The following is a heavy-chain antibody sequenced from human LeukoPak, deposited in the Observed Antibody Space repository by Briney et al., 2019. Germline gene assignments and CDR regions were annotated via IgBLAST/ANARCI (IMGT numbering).Heavy chain of an antibody. J-gene: IGHJ4*02. Sequence: SETLSLTCTVSGGSISSNSYYWSWIRQPPGKGLEWIGYIYYSGSTNYNPSLKSRVTISVDTSKNQFSLKLSSVTAADTAVYYCARSHSIAVAGLFDYWGQGTLVTVSS. CDR1: GGSISSNSYY. CDR3: ARSHSIAVAGLFDY. V-gene: IGHV4-61*01. CDR2: IYYSGST. D-gene: IGHD6-19*01.